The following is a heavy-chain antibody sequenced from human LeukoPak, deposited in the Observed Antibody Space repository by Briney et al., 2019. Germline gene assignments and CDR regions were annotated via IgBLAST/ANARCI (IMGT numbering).Heavy chain of an antibody. V-gene: IGHV3-23*01. Sequence: GGSLRLSCAASGFTFSTFAMIWVRQPPGKGLEWVSSIFPSGGEIHYADSVKGRFTISRDNSKNTLYLQMNSLRLEDTAVYYCARTGLGLYSFDYWGQGTLVTVSS. J-gene: IGHJ4*02. CDR2: IFPSGGEI. CDR1: GFTFSTFA. D-gene: IGHD3/OR15-3a*01. CDR3: ARTGLGLYSFDY.